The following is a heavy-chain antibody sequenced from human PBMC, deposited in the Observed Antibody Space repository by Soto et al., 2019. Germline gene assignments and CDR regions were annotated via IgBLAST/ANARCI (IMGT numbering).Heavy chain of an antibody. V-gene: IGHV1-18*01. J-gene: IGHJ3*02. D-gene: IGHD2-21*01. CDR1: GYPFTNSG. CDR2: ISAYNGNT. CDR3: ASDAIGGSEAFDI. Sequence: QAQLVQSGAELKKPGASVKVSCKASGYPFTNSGISWVRQAPGQGLEWMGWISAYNGNTNYAQNLQGRVSMTTDTTTSTPNFELRSLSSDVSAVYFCASDAIGGSEAFDIWGQGTLVTVSS.